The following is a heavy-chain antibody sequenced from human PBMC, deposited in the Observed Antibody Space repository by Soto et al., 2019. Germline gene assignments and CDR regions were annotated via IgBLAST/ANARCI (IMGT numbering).Heavy chain of an antibody. V-gene: IGHV3-66*01. CDR1: GFTVSSNY. CDR2: IYSGGST. Sequence: GGSLRLSCAASGFTVSSNYMSWVRQAPGKGLEWVSVIYSGGSTYYADSVKGRFTISRDNSKNTLYLQMNSLRAEDTAVYYCARDNITMVRGVMAPPQVHWGQGTLVTVLL. D-gene: IGHD3-10*01. J-gene: IGHJ4*02. CDR3: ARDNITMVRGVMAPPQVH.